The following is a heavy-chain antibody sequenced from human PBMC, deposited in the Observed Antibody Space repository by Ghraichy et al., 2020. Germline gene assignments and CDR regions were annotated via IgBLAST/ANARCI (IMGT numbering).Heavy chain of an antibody. J-gene: IGHJ6*02. CDR2: TYYRSKWYN. V-gene: IGHV6-1*01. CDR3: ARDRERATTNYYYYYGMDV. Sequence: SETLSLTCAISGDSVSSNSAAWNWIRQSPSRGLEWLGRTYYRSKWYNDYAVSVKSRITINPDTSKNQFSLQLNSVTPEDTAVYYCARDRERATTNYYYYYGMDVWGQGTTVTVSS. D-gene: IGHD5-24*01. CDR1: GDSVSSNSAA.